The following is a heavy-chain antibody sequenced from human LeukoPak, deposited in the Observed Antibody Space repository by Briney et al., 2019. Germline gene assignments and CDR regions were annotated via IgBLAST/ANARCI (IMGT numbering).Heavy chain of an antibody. V-gene: IGHV3-30*02. CDR2: IRHDESNS. D-gene: IGHD1-26*01. CDR1: GFTLSSYG. Sequence: GGSLRLSCAASGFTLSSYGMHWVRQAPGKGLEWVAFIRHDESNSYYAHFVKGRFTISRDNSKNTVYLQMNSLRAEDAAVYFCVKSLNSVSYSWGQGTLVTVSS. CDR3: VKSLNSVSYS. J-gene: IGHJ4*02.